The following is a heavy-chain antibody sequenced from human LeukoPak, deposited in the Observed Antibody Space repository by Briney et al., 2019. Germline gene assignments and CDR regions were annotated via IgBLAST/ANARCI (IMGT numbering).Heavy chain of an antibody. Sequence: TGGSLRLSCAASGFTFSSYSMNWVRQAPGKGLGWVASIDSGSDYINYADSVKGRFTISRDNANKILSLHMNSLRAEDTAVYYCARGTTVTTVRYFDLWGRGTHVSVSS. V-gene: IGHV3-21*01. CDR1: GFTFSSYS. CDR3: ARGTTVTTVRYFDL. D-gene: IGHD4-17*01. J-gene: IGHJ2*01. CDR2: IDSGSDYI.